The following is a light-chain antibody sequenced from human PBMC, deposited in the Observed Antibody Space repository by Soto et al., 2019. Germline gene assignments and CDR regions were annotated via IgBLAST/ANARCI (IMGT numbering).Light chain of an antibody. J-gene: IGLJ2*01. V-gene: IGLV4-69*01. CDR1: SGHSSYA. CDR3: QTWGTDPHVI. CDR2: INSDGSH. Sequence: QSVLTQSPSASASLGASVKLTCTLNSGHSSYAIAWPQQQQERGPRYLMKINSDGSHPKGDGIPNRFSGSGSGAARYLTISRPQYEDEGDYYCQTWGTDPHVIFGGGTKLTVL.